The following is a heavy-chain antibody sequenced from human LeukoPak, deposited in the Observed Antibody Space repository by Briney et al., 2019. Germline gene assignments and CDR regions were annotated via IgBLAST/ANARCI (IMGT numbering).Heavy chain of an antibody. CDR3: AKMHPFSENWFDP. CDR2: IYPTGST. Sequence: SETLSLTCTVSGGSISSGSFFWSWIRQPAGKRLELIGRIYPTGSTNYNPSLKSRVTISLDTSKNQFSLKLTSVTAAGTAVYYCAKMHPFSENWFDPWGQGTLVTVSS. D-gene: IGHD1-14*01. CDR1: GGSISSGSFF. V-gene: IGHV4-61*02. J-gene: IGHJ5*02.